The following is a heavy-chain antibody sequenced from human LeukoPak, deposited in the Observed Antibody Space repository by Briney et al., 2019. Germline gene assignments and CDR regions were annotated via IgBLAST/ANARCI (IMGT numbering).Heavy chain of an antibody. Sequence: ETLSLTCTVSGGSLSSYYWSWIRQPAGKGLEWIGRIYTSGSTNYNPSLKSRVTMSVDTSKNQFSLKLSSVTAADTAVYYCASSDAYYDFWSGLNFDYWGQGTLVTVSS. J-gene: IGHJ4*02. V-gene: IGHV4-4*07. CDR3: ASSDAYYDFWSGLNFDY. D-gene: IGHD3-3*01. CDR1: GGSLSSYY. CDR2: IYTSGST.